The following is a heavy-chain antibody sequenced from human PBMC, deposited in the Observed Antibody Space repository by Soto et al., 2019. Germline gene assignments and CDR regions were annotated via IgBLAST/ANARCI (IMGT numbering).Heavy chain of an antibody. Sequence: GASVKVSCKASGYTFTSYDINWVRQATGQGLEWMGWMNSNSGNTGYAQKFQGRVTMTRNTSISTAYMELSSLRSEDTAVYYCARGMISSKGPPAFDIWGQGTMVTVSS. J-gene: IGHJ3*02. CDR1: GYTFTSYD. CDR2: MNSNSGNT. V-gene: IGHV1-8*01. D-gene: IGHD6-13*01. CDR3: ARGMISSKGPPAFDI.